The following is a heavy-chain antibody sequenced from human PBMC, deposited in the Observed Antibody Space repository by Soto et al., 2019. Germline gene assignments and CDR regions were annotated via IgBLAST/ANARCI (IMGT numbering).Heavy chain of an antibody. CDR1: GFSLSTSGGG. Sequence: QITLTESGPTMVKPTQTLTLTCTFSGFSLSTSGGGVGWSRQPPGKALEWLALIYWDDAKRYSPSLTSRLTITKETSTNQVVLTMTNMDPVDTATYYCAHVLVVVANYGMDVWGQGTTVTVSS. J-gene: IGHJ6*02. CDR2: IYWDDAK. V-gene: IGHV2-5*02. D-gene: IGHD2-15*01. CDR3: AHVLVVVANYGMDV.